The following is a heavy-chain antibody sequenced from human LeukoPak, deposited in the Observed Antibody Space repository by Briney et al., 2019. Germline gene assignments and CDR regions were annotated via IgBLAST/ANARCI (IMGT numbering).Heavy chain of an antibody. J-gene: IGHJ4*02. V-gene: IGHV3-30*04. CDR1: GFTFITYA. CDR2: ISYDGGKK. Sequence: GGSLRLSCAASGFTFITYAVHWVRQAPGKGLEWVAIISYDGGKKDYADSVKGRFTISRDNSKNTLYLQMNSLRAEDTAVYYCAKDRSKGYYGDEFDFWGQGTLVTVSS. CDR3: AKDRSKGYYGDEFDF. D-gene: IGHD4-17*01.